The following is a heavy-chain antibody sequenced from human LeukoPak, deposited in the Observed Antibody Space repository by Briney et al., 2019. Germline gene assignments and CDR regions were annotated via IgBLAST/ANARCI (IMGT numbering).Heavy chain of an antibody. Sequence: GGSLRLSCAASGFTFSSYSMNWVRQTPGKGLEWVSYYGTSSSYIYYADSVKGRFTISRDNAKNSLFLQMNNLRAEDTAVYYCARDPLGGYYFDYWGQGTLVTVSS. J-gene: IGHJ4*02. CDR2: YGTSSSYI. D-gene: IGHD3-16*01. V-gene: IGHV3-21*06. CDR1: GFTFSSYS. CDR3: ARDPLGGYYFDY.